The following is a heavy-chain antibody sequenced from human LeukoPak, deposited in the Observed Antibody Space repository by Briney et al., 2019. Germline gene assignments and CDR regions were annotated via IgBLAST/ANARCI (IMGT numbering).Heavy chain of an antibody. J-gene: IGHJ4*02. Sequence: PSETLSLTCTVSGGSITPYYWSWIRQPPGKELGWIAYIYYSGTTNYNPSLRSRVTISVDTSKNQFSLNLGSVTAADTAIYYCARGPYGDYAFDYWGQGALVTVSS. D-gene: IGHD4-17*01. CDR1: GGSITPYY. CDR2: IYYSGTT. V-gene: IGHV4-59*01. CDR3: ARGPYGDYAFDY.